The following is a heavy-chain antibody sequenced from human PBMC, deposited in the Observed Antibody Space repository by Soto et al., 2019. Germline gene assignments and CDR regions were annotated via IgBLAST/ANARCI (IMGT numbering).Heavy chain of an antibody. J-gene: IGHJ1*01. D-gene: IGHD4-17*01. CDR1: GGSINSYY. CDR2: ISYSGRT. CDR3: ARVKLTTVAD. V-gene: IGHV4-59*01. Sequence: SETLSLTCTVSGGSINSYYWSWIRQPPGKGLEWIGYISYSGRTNYSPSLKSRVTISVDTSKNQFSLKLNSVTAADTALYYCARVKLTTVADCGQGTLVPVSS.